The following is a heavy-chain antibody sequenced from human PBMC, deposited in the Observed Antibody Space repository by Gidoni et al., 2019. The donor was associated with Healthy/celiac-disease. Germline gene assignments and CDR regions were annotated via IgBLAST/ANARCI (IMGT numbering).Heavy chain of an antibody. CDR2: IYYSGST. CDR1: GGSISSSSYY. Sequence: QLQLQESGPGLVKPSETLSLTCTVSGGSISSSSYYWGWIRQPPGKGLEWIGSIYYSGSTYYNPSLKSRVTISVDTSKNQFSLKLSSVTAADTAVYYCARHDRRGPKPYFDYWGKGTLVTVSS. V-gene: IGHV4-39*01. CDR3: ARHDRRGPKPYFDY. D-gene: IGHD3-22*01. J-gene: IGHJ4*02.